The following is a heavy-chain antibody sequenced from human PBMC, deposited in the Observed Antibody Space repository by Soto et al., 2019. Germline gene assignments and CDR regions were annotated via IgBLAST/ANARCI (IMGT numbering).Heavy chain of an antibody. D-gene: IGHD6-19*01. J-gene: IGHJ1*01. CDR2: INPSGGST. V-gene: IGHV1-46*01. CDR1: GYTFTSYY. CDR3: AIWLVDAEYFQH. Sequence: ASVKVSCKASGYTFTSYYMHWVRQAPGQGLEWMGIINPSGGSTSYAQKLQGRVTMTRDTSTSTAYMELSSLRSDDTAVYYCAIWLVDAEYFQHWGQGTLVTVSS.